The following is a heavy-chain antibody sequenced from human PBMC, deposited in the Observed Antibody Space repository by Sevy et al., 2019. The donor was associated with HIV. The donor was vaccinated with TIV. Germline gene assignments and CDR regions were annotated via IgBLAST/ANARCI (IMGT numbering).Heavy chain of an antibody. V-gene: IGHV1-46*03. Sequence: ALVKVSCKASGYTFTNYYLYWVRQAPGQGLEWMGVINPSGGTTSYAQKFQGRVTLTRDTSTSTVYMELSSLRSEDTAVYYCARVTDYGSGSYKDYWGQGTLVTVSS. D-gene: IGHD3-10*01. CDR3: ARVTDYGSGSYKDY. J-gene: IGHJ4*02. CDR2: INPSGGTT. CDR1: GYTFTNYY.